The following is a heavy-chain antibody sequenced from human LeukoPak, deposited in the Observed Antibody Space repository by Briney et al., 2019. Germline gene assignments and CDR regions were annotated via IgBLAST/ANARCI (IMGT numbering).Heavy chain of an antibody. CDR2: ISYDGSNK. J-gene: IGHJ4*02. CDR3: AKDNWNYEALDY. Sequence: PGGSLRLSCAASGFTFSSYGMHWVRQAPGKGLEWVAVISYDGSNKYYADSVKGRFTISRDNSKNTLYLQMNSLRAEDTAVYYCAKDNWNYEALDYWGQGTLVTVSS. V-gene: IGHV3-30*18. D-gene: IGHD1-7*01. CDR1: GFTFSSYG.